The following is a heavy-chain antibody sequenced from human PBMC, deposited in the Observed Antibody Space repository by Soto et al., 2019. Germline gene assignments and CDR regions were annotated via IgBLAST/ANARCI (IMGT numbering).Heavy chain of an antibody. D-gene: IGHD6-19*01. CDR3: ARDIAVADNWFDP. V-gene: IGHV3-33*01. CDR2: IWYDGSNK. CDR1: GFTFSSYG. J-gene: IGHJ5*02. Sequence: PGGSLRLSCAASGFTFSSYGMHWVRQAPGKGLEWVAVIWYDGSNKYYADSVKGRFTISRDNSKNTLYLQMNSLRAEDTAVYYCARDIAVADNWFDPRGQGTLLTVSS.